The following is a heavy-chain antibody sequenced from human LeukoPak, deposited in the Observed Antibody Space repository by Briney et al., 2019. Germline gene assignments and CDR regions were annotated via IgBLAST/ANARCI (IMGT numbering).Heavy chain of an antibody. Sequence: SVKVSCKASGGTFSSYTISWVRQAPGQGLEWMGRIIPIFGTANYAQKFQGRVTITTDEPTSTAYMELSSLRSEDTAVYYCASAPRKHPFWSGYYASHYYYYMDVWGKGTTVTVSS. CDR3: ASAPRKHPFWSGYYASHYYYYMDV. V-gene: IGHV1-69*05. CDR1: GGTFSSYT. J-gene: IGHJ6*03. D-gene: IGHD3-3*01. CDR2: IIPIFGTA.